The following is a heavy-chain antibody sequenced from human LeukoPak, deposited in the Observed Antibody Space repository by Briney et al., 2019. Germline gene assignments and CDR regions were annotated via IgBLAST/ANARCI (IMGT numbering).Heavy chain of an antibody. CDR2: INWNGGST. CDR1: GFTFDDYG. Sequence: QPGGSLRLSCAASGFTFDDYGMSWVRQAPGKGLEWVSGINWNGGSTGYADPVKGRFTISRDNAKNSLYLQMNSLRAEDTALYYCARVRITIFGVVIIPDYYYYMDVWGKGTTVTVSS. J-gene: IGHJ6*03. D-gene: IGHD3-3*01. V-gene: IGHV3-20*04. CDR3: ARVRITIFGVVIIPDYYYYMDV.